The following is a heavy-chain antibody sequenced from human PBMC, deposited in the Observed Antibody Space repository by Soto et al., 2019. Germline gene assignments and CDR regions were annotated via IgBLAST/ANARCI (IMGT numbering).Heavy chain of an antibody. J-gene: IGHJ6*02. CDR3: TTDLSSSGAYYYGMDV. V-gene: IGHV3-15*07. Sequence: PGGSLRLSCAASGFTFSNAWMNWVRQAPGKGLEWVGRIKSKNDGGTTDYAAPVKGRFTISRDDSKNTLYLQMNSLKTEDTAVYYCTTDLSSSGAYYYGMDVWGQGTTVTVSS. CDR1: GFTFSNAW. D-gene: IGHD6-6*01. CDR2: IKSKNDGGTT.